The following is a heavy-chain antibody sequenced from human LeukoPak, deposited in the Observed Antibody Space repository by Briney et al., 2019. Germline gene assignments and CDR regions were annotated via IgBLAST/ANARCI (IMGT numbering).Heavy chain of an antibody. CDR3: ARGKPAAPGLYWFDP. D-gene: IGHD2-2*01. V-gene: IGHV4-34*01. J-gene: IGHJ5*02. CDR1: GGSFSGYY. CDR2: INHSGST. Sequence: SETLSPTCAVYGGSFSGYYWSWIRQPPGQGLEWHGEINHSGSTNYNPSLKSRVTVSVDTSKNQFSLKLSSVTAADTAVYYCARGKPAAPGLYWFDPWGQGTLVTVSS.